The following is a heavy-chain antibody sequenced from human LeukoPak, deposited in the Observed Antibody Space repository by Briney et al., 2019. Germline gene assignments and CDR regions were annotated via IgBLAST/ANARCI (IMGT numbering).Heavy chain of an antibody. CDR3: ARGGSSWQSFDY. CDR2: IYTSGST. D-gene: IGHD6-13*01. V-gene: IGHV4-4*07. Sequence: SETLSFTCTVPGGSISSYYWTWIRKAAGKGLQWIGRIYTSGSTDYNPSRKSRLTMSVDTSKNQFSLKLSSVTAADTAVYYCARGGSSWQSFDYWGQGTLVTVSS. CDR1: GGSISSYY. J-gene: IGHJ4*02.